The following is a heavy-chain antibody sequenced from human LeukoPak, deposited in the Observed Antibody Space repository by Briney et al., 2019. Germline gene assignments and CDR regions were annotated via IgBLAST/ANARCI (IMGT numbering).Heavy chain of an antibody. J-gene: IGHJ3*02. Sequence: RPGGSLRLSCAASGFTFSSYAMHWVRQAPGKGLEWVAVISYDGSNKYYADSVKGRFTISRDNSKNTLYLQMNSLRAEDTAVYYCARGGLPHAFDIWGQGTMVTVSS. V-gene: IGHV3-30-3*01. CDR2: ISYDGSNK. CDR1: GFTFSSYA. CDR3: ARGGLPHAFDI. D-gene: IGHD3-16*01.